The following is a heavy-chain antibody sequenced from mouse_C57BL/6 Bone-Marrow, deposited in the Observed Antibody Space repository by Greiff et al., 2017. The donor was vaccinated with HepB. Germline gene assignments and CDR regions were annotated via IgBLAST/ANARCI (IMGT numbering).Heavy chain of an antibody. CDR3: AREVYYGSSPFAY. D-gene: IGHD1-1*01. CDR1: GYTFTSYW. Sequence: QVQLQQSGAELVKPGASVKMSCKASGYTFTSYWITWVKQRPGQGLEWIGDIYPGSGSTNYNEKFKSKATLTVDTSSSTAYMQLSSLTSEDSAVYYCAREVYYGSSPFAYWGQGTLVTVSA. V-gene: IGHV1-55*01. J-gene: IGHJ3*01. CDR2: IYPGSGST.